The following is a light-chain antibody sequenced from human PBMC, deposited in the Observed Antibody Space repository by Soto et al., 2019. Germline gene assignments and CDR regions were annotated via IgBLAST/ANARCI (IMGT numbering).Light chain of an antibody. CDR1: HNINYY. Sequence: DIQMTQSPSAMSASVGDRVTISCRASHNINYYLAWFQQKPGKVPKRLIYSASSLQSGVPSRFSGSGSGTEFTLTITVLQPEDTAIYYCLQHNSYPLTFGGGTKVEIK. CDR2: SAS. V-gene: IGKV1-17*03. J-gene: IGKJ4*01. CDR3: LQHNSYPLT.